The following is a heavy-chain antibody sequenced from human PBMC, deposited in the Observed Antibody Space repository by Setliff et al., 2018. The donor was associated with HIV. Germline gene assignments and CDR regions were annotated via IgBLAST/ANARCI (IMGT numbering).Heavy chain of an antibody. J-gene: IGHJ5*02. D-gene: IGHD3-22*01. Sequence: GASVKVSCKASGYTFTGYYMHWVRQAPGQELEWMGCINLNTGNTNYAQKFQGRVIVTRDTSINTAYVELRSLRLDDTAVYFCARGRTYDSSGYIGNWFDPWGQGTLVTVSS. V-gene: IGHV1-2*02. CDR1: GYTFTGYY. CDR3: ARGRTYDSSGYIGNWFDP. CDR2: INLNTGNT.